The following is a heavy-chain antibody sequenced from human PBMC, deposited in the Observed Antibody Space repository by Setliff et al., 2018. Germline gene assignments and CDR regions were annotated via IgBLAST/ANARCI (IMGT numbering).Heavy chain of an antibody. V-gene: IGHV4-34*01. CDR1: GGSFSTYY. CDR3: ATVRIRTAMIPMGFDP. Sequence: ETLSLTCAVYGGSFSTYYWIWIRQPPGKGLEWIGEINHSGSTNYNPSLKSRVTISVDTSKNQFSLKLSSVTAADTAVYHCATVRIRTAMIPMGFDPWGQGTLVTVSS. J-gene: IGHJ5*02. D-gene: IGHD5-18*01. CDR2: INHSGST.